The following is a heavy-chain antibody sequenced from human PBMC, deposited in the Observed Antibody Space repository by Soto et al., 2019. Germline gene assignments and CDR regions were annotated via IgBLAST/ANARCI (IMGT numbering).Heavy chain of an antibody. CDR3: ARATPTAAVEY. D-gene: IGHD1-26*01. Sequence: QVQLRESGPGLVKPSQTLSLTCSVSGDSISRGNYWTWIRHHPGKGLQWIGYISYSGSTYYNPSLKSRVSVSADTSNSQFTLKLTSVNAADTAVYYCARATPTAAVEYWGQGSLVTVSS. CDR2: ISYSGST. V-gene: IGHV4-31*03. J-gene: IGHJ4*02. CDR1: GDSISRGNY.